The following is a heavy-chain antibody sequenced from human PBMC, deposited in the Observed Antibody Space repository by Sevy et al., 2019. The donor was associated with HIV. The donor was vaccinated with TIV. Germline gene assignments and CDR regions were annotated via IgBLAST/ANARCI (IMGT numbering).Heavy chain of an antibody. Sequence: GGSLRLSCAASGFTFSSYGMHWVRQAPGKGLEWVAVISYDGSNKYYADSVKGRFTISRDNSKNTLYLQMNSLRAEDTAVYYCAKGPVLDQGGPVYDFWSNYYYYYGMDVWGQGTTVTVSS. CDR3: AKGPVLDQGGPVYDFWSNYYYYYGMDV. J-gene: IGHJ6*02. CDR2: ISYDGSNK. CDR1: GFTFSSYG. D-gene: IGHD3-3*01. V-gene: IGHV3-30*18.